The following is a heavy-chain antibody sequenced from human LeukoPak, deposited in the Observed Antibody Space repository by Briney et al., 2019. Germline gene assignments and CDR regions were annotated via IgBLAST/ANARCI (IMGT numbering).Heavy chain of an antibody. CDR2: MNPNSGNT. D-gene: IGHD6-6*01. CDR3: ARGWRSSENWFDP. CDR1: GYTFTSYD. J-gene: IGHJ5*02. V-gene: IGHV1-8*01. Sequence: ASVKVSCKASGYTFTSYDINWVRQATGQGLEWMGWMNPNSGNTGYAQKFQDRDTMTRNTSISTAYMELSSLRSEDTAVYYCARGWRSSENWFDPWGQGTLVTVSS.